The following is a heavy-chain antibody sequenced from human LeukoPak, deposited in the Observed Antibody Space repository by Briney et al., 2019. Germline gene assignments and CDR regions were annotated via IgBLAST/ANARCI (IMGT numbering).Heavy chain of an antibody. V-gene: IGHV3-48*01. CDR3: ARDQFPAAIPGGYYYYGMDV. CDR2: ISTSSTTI. J-gene: IGHJ6*02. CDR1: GFTFSTYS. Sequence: GGSLRLSCAASGFTFSTYSMNWVRQTPGKGLEWVSYISTSSTTIYYADSVRGRFTISRDNAKNSLYLQMNSLSADDTAVYYCARDQFPAAIPGGYYYYGMDVWGQGTTVTVSS. D-gene: IGHD2-2*01.